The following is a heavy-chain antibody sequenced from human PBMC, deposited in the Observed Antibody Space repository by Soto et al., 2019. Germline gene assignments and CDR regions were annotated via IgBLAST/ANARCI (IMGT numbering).Heavy chain of an antibody. Sequence: PSETLSLTCTVSGGSVSSGSYYWSWIRQPPGKGLEWIGHIYYSGSTNYNPSLKSRVTMSLDTSKNQFSLKLSSVTAADTAVYYCARETSFSHHDYWGQGTLVTVSS. CDR1: GGSVSSGSYY. J-gene: IGHJ4*02. CDR3: ARETSFSHHDY. D-gene: IGHD2-15*01. CDR2: IYYSGST. V-gene: IGHV4-61*01.